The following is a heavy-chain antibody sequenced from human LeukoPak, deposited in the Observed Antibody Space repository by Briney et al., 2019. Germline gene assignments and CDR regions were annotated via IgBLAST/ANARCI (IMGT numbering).Heavy chain of an antibody. CDR2: ISYDGSNK. V-gene: IGHV3-30-3*01. CDR1: GFTFSIYA. CDR3: ARAEDYYDSSGSIDFDY. Sequence: GRSLRLSCAASGFTFSIYAMHWVRQAPGKGLEWVAVISYDGSNKYYADSVKGRFTISRDNSKNTLYLQMNSLRAEDTAVYYCARAEDYYDSSGSIDFDYWGQGTLVTVSS. J-gene: IGHJ4*02. D-gene: IGHD3-22*01.